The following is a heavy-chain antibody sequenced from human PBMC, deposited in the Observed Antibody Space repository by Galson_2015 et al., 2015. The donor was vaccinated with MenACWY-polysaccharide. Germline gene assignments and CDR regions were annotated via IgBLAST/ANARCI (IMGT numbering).Heavy chain of an antibody. CDR2: VRHDEISK. CDR1: GFIFRGTG. Sequence: SLRLSCAASGFIFRGTGMHWVRQAPGKGLEWLAIVRHDEISKHYIDAVKGRFSISRDNSKNTLYLQMNRLRPEDTAVYYCARKTSRLVIASSSTWGPGALVTVSS. J-gene: IGHJ5*02. D-gene: IGHD3-3*02. CDR3: ARKTSRLVIASSST. V-gene: IGHV3-30*19.